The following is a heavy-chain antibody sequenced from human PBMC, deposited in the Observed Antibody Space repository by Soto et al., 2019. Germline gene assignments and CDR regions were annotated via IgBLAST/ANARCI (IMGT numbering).Heavy chain of an antibody. V-gene: IGHV1-46*01. D-gene: IGHD2-2*01. J-gene: IGHJ4*02. CDR2: INPSGGGT. Sequence: SRSSGYIFTSNYVHWVRQAPGQGLEWMGMINPSGGGTIYAQKFQGRVTMTRDTSTSTVYMELSSLKFEDTAVYYCARRCSSGYYFDYWGQGPLVTASS. CDR1: GYIFTSNY. CDR3: ARRCSSGYYFDY.